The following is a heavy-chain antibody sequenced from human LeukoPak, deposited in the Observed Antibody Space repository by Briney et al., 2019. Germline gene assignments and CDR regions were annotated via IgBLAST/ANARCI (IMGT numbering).Heavy chain of an antibody. D-gene: IGHD4-11*01. Sequence: PSETLSLTCTVSGGSISSSSYYWGWIRQPPGKGLEWVSAISGSGGSTYYADSVKGRFTISRDNSKNTLYLQMNSLRAEDTAVYYCAKDQPHYSSPLYYFDYWGQGTLVTVSS. CDR3: AKDQPHYSSPLYYFDY. CDR1: GGSISSSSYY. V-gene: IGHV3-23*01. J-gene: IGHJ4*02. CDR2: ISGSGGST.